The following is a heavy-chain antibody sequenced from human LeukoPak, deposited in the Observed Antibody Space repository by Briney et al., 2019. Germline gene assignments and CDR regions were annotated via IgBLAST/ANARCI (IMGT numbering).Heavy chain of an antibody. J-gene: IGHJ6*02. D-gene: IGHD1-26*01. CDR3: ARGGSYPISYYYYGMDV. CDR2: IYYSGST. CDR1: GGSIRSSYYY. Sequence: SETLSLTCTVSGGSIRSSYYYWGWIRQPPGKGLEWIGYIYYSGSTNYNPSLKSRVTISVDTSKNQFSLKLSSVTAADTAVYYCARGGSYPISYYYYGMDVWGQGTTVTVSS. V-gene: IGHV4-61*05.